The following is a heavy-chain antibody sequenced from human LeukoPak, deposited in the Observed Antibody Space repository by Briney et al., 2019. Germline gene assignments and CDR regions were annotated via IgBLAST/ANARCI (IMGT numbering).Heavy chain of an antibody. J-gene: IGHJ4*02. V-gene: IGHV1-46*01. CDR1: GYTFTSYY. Sequence: ASLKVSCKASGYTFTSYYMHWVRQAPGHRLEWMGIINPSGGSTSYAQKFQCRVTMTRDTSTSTAYMELSSVRSEDTAVYYCARGVGDDDSSCYHLDYWRQGTLVSVP. D-gene: IGHD3-22*01. CDR3: ARGVGDDDSSCYHLDY. CDR2: INPSGGST.